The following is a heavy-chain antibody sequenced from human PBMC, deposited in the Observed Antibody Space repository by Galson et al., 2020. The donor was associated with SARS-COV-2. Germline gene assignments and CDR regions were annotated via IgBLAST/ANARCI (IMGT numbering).Heavy chain of an antibody. J-gene: IGHJ4*02. CDR1: GGSISSGGYY. CDR2: IYYSGST. Sequence: ASETLSLTCTVSGGSISSGGYYWSWLRPHPGQGLEWIGYIYYSGSTYYNPSLKSRVTISVDTSKNQFSLKLSSVSAADTAVYYCAGGTTTITMVRGVIISPFAYWGQGTLVTVSS. D-gene: IGHD3-10*01. CDR3: AGGTTTITMVRGVIISPFAY. V-gene: IGHV4-31*03.